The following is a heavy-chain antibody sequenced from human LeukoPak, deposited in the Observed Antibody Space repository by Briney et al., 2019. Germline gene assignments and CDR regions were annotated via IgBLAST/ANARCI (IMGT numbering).Heavy chain of an antibody. J-gene: IGHJ6*03. Sequence: PGGSLRLSCAASGFTFDDYGMSWVRQAPGKGLEGVSGINWNGGSTGYADSVKGRLTISRDNAKNSLYLQMNSLRAEDTALYYCARETEYSSSSENNYYYYMDVWGKGTTVTVSS. CDR3: ARETEYSSSSENNYYYYMDV. CDR2: INWNGGST. D-gene: IGHD6-6*01. V-gene: IGHV3-20*04. CDR1: GFTFDDYG.